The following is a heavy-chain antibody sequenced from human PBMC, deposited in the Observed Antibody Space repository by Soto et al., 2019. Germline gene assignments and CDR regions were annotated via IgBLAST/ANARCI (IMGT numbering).Heavy chain of an antibody. Sequence: QLQLQESGPGLVKPSETLSLTCTVSGGSISSSSYYWGWIRQPPGKGLEWIGSIYYSGSTYYNPSLKSRVPISVHTSKNHFPLKLGSVPAADGAVYYCARHLGKSEYCYGRDQYYYGMDVWGQGNTVTVSS. CDR2: IYYSGST. CDR1: GGSISSSSYY. V-gene: IGHV4-39*01. D-gene: IGHD5-18*01. CDR3: ARHLGKSEYCYGRDQYYYGMDV. J-gene: IGHJ6*02.